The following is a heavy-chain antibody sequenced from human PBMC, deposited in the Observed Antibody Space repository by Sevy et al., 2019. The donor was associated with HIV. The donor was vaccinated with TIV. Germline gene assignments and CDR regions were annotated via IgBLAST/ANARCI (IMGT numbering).Heavy chain of an antibody. D-gene: IGHD2-2*01. V-gene: IGHV1-2*02. CDR1: GYTFTSFY. J-gene: IGHJ4*02. Sequence: ASVKVSCKTSGYTFTSFYIHWVRQAPGQGLEWMGWINPNSGGTKFAQPFQGRVTLTRDTSITTAYMELSGLTSDDTALYFCAREIPGRMPASDYWGQGTLVTVSS. CDR2: INPNSGGT. CDR3: AREIPGRMPASDY.